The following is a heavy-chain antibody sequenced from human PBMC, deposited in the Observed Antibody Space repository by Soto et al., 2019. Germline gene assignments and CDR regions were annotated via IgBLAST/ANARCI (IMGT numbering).Heavy chain of an antibody. CDR2: IKQDGREK. CDR3: ASYYSSCFPLFDY. CDR1: GFIVSRYW. D-gene: IGHD6-13*01. V-gene: IGHV3-7*03. J-gene: IGHJ4*02. Sequence: HGGCLRICCAASGFIVSRYWMTWVRQAPGKGLEWVANIKQDGREKYYVDSVKGRFTISGDNAKNSLYLQMNSLRAEATAVYYCASYYSSCFPLFDYWGQGTLVAISS.